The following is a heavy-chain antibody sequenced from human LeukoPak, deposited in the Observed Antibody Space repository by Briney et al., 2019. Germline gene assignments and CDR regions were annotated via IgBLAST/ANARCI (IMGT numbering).Heavy chain of an antibody. V-gene: IGHV3-30-3*01. CDR3: ARSTAYDSSGYWFIGGNPFDY. D-gene: IGHD3-22*01. Sequence: GGSLRLSCAASGFTFSSYAMHWVRQAPGKGLEWVAVISYDGSNKYYADSVKGRFTISRDNSKNTLYLQMNSLRAEDTAVYYCARSTAYDSSGYWFIGGNPFDYWGQGTLVTVSS. CDR2: ISYDGSNK. J-gene: IGHJ4*02. CDR1: GFTFSSYA.